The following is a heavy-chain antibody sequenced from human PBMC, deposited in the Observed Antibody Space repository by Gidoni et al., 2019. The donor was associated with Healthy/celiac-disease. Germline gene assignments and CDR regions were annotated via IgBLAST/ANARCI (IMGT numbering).Heavy chain of an antibody. V-gene: IGHV3-23*01. D-gene: IGHD1-1*01. Sequence: EVKLSESGGGLVQPGWSMRLSCVAAGFTLNSSAMRWVRQAPGKGLEWVSTIASTGVITFYADSVKGRFTISRDNSKKTVYLQMNSLRAEDTARYYCATRYIYGQVLYDYWGQGTLVTVSS. CDR2: IASTGVIT. J-gene: IGHJ4*02. CDR1: GFTLNSSA. CDR3: ATRYIYGQVLYDY.